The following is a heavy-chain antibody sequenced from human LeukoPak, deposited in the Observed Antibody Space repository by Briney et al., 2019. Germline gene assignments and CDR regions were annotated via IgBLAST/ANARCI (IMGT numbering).Heavy chain of an antibody. Sequence: GGSLRLSCAASGFTFSSYAMSWVRQAPGKGLEWVSAISGSGGSTYYADSVKGRFTISRDNSKNTLYLQMNSLRAEDTAVYYCAKEMAIFGVVISDAFDIWGQGTMVTVSS. J-gene: IGHJ3*02. CDR1: GFTFSSYA. D-gene: IGHD3-3*01. CDR3: AKEMAIFGVVISDAFDI. CDR2: ISGSGGST. V-gene: IGHV3-23*01.